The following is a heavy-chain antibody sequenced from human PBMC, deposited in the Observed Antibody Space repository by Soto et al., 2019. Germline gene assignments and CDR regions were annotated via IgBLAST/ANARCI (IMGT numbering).Heavy chain of an antibody. J-gene: IGHJ6*03. V-gene: IGHV4-39*07. Sequence: SETLSLTCTVSGGSISSSSYYWGWIRQPPGKGLEWIGSIYYSGSTYYNPSLKGRVTISVDTSKNQFSLKLSSVTAADTAVYYCARFLSGSSGSFHYYYYMDVWGKGTTVTVSS. CDR3: ARFLSGSSGSFHYYYYMDV. CDR2: IYYSGST. CDR1: GGSISSSSYY. D-gene: IGHD3-3*01.